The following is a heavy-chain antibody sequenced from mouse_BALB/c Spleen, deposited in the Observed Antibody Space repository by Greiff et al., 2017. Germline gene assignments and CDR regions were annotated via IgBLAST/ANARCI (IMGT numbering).Heavy chain of an antibody. D-gene: IGHD2-3*01. CDR3: AREGDGPFAY. CDR2: ISSGSSTI. V-gene: IGHV5-17*02. CDR1: GFTFSSFG. J-gene: IGHJ3*01. Sequence: EVKLMESGGGLVQPGGSRKLSCAASGFTFSSFGMHWVRQAPEKGLEWVAYISSGSSTIYYADTVKGRFTISRDNPKNTLFLQMTSLRSEDTAMYYCAREGDGPFAYWGQGTLVTVSA.